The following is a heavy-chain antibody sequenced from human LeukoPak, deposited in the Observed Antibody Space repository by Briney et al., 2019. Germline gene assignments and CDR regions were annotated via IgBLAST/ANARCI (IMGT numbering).Heavy chain of an antibody. Sequence: GGSLRLSCAASGFTFSSYGMHWVRQAPGKGLEWVAFIRYDGSNKYYADSVKGRFTISRDNSKNTLYLQMNSLRAEDTAVYYCAKEPSSGWSEVWFDPWGQGTLVTVSS. V-gene: IGHV3-30*02. D-gene: IGHD6-19*01. J-gene: IGHJ5*02. CDR2: IRYDGSNK. CDR3: AKEPSSGWSEVWFDP. CDR1: GFTFSSYG.